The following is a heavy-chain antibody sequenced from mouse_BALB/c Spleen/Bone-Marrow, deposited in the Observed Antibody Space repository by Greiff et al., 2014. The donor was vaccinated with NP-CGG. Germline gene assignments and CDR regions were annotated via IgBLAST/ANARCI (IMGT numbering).Heavy chain of an antibody. V-gene: IGHV1-77*01. CDR1: GYTFTDYV. CDR2: IYPGSGST. D-gene: IGHD2-1*01. CDR3: ARLDGNSRYAMDY. J-gene: IGHJ4*01. Sequence: VQLQQSGPELVKPGASVKMSCKASGYTFTDYVITWVKQRTGQGLEWIGKIYPGSGSTYYNEKFKGKATLTADKSSNTAYMQLGSLTSEDSAVYFCARLDGNSRYAMDYWGQGTSVTVSS.